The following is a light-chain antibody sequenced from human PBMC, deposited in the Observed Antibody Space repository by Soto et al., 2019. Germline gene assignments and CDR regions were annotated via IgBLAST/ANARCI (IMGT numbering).Light chain of an antibody. CDR2: AAS. CDR1: HDIKND. Sequence: DIQMTQSPSSLSASVGDRVTITCRASHDIKNDLDWYQQKPGKGPKRLIYAASSLQSGVPSRFRGSGSGTEFTLTISSLQSEDFATYYCLQHNSYSWTFGQGTKVEIK. V-gene: IGKV1-17*01. J-gene: IGKJ1*01. CDR3: LQHNSYSWT.